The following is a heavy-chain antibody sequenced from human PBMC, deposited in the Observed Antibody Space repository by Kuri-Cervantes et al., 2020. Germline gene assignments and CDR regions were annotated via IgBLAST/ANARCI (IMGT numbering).Heavy chain of an antibody. Sequence: ASVKVSCKASGYTFTNYGISWVRQVPGQGLEWMGWISAYDGDTNYAQKLQGRVTMTTDTSTSTAYMELRSLRSDDTAVYYCARVQDFWSGYYSFDYWGQGTLVTVSS. CDR2: ISAYDGDT. D-gene: IGHD3-3*01. CDR1: GYTFTNYG. J-gene: IGHJ4*02. CDR3: ARVQDFWSGYYSFDY. V-gene: IGHV1-18*01.